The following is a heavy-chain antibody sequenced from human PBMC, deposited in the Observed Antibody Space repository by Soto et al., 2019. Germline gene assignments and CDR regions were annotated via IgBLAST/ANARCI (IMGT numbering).Heavy chain of an antibody. CDR2: ISGGSNYT. V-gene: IGHV3-21*01. Sequence: GGSLRLSCAASGFTFSSYAMSWVRQAPGKGLEWVTSISGGSNYTKYADSVQGRFTVSRDNAKNSLYLQMNSLRAEDTAAYYCARGATSLDYWGRGTLVTVSS. D-gene: IGHD1-26*01. CDR1: GFTFSSYA. CDR3: ARGATSLDY. J-gene: IGHJ4*02.